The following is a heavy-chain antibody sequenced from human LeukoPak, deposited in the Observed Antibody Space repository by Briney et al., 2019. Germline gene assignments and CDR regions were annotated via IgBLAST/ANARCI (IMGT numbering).Heavy chain of an antibody. CDR1: GFTFNNYA. V-gene: IGHV3-23*01. Sequence: PGGSLRLSCAASGFTFNNYAMSWVRQAPGKGLEWVSGISGSGGSTYYADSVKGRFTISRDNTKNTLYLQMNSLRAEDTAVYYCAKEIAAAGPFDYWGQGTLVTVSS. CDR3: AKEIAAAGPFDY. D-gene: IGHD6-13*01. J-gene: IGHJ4*02. CDR2: ISGSGGST.